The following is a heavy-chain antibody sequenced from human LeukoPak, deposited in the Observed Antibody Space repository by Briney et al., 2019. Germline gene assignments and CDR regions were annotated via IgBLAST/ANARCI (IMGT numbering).Heavy chain of an antibody. CDR1: GFTFSSYS. CDR3: AKALPSSWYFFDY. J-gene: IGHJ4*02. V-gene: IGHV3-48*04. D-gene: IGHD6-13*01. Sequence: GGSLRLSCAASGFTFSSYSMNWVRQAPGKGLEWVSYISSSGTTIYYADSVKGRFTISRDNAKSSLYLQMNSLRADDTAVYYCAKALPSSWYFFDYWGQGTLVTVSS. CDR2: ISSSGTTI.